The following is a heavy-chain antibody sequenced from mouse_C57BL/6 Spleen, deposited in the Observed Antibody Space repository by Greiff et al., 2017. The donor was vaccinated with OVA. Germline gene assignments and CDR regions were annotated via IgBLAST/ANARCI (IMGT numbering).Heavy chain of an antibody. Sequence: VQLQQSGPGLVQPSQTLSITCTVSGFSLTSYGVHWVRQSPGKGLEWLGVIWRGGSTDYNAAFISRLSISKDNSKSHVFFKMNSLQADDTAIYYCARSHFDYWGQGTTLTVSS. J-gene: IGHJ2*01. CDR1: GFSLTSYG. CDR2: IWRGGST. V-gene: IGHV2-2*01. CDR3: ARSHFDY.